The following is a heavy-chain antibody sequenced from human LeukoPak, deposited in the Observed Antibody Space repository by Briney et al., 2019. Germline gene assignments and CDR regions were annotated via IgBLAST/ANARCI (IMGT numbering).Heavy chain of an antibody. Sequence: GGSLRLSCAASGFTFSSYEMNWVRQAPGKGLEWVSYISSSGSTIYYADSVKGRFTISRDNAKNSLYLQMNSLRAEDTAVYYCAKSDSSGYSGFNWGQGTLVTVSS. D-gene: IGHD3-22*01. J-gene: IGHJ4*02. CDR2: ISSSGSTI. CDR1: GFTFSSYE. CDR3: AKSDSSGYSGFN. V-gene: IGHV3-48*03.